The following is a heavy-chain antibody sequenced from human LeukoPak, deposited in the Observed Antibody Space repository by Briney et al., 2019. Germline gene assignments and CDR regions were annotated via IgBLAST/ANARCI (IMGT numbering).Heavy chain of an antibody. Sequence: PSETLSLTCTVSGGSISSSSYYWGWIRQPPGKGLEWIGSIYYSGSTYYNPSLKSRVTISVDTSKNQFSLKLSSVTAADTAVYYCARAHVDTAMVRAFDIWGQGTMVTVSS. V-gene: IGHV4-39*07. CDR2: IYYSGST. J-gene: IGHJ3*02. D-gene: IGHD5-18*01. CDR3: ARAHVDTAMVRAFDI. CDR1: GGSISSSSYY.